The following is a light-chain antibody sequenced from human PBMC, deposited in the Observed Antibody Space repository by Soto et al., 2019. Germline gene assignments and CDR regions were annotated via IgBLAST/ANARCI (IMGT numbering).Light chain of an antibody. V-gene: IGKV1-39*01. CDR3: QQSYSTPIT. CDR1: QSIRSY. Sequence: DIQLTQSPSSLSASXXDRVXITCLASQSIRSYLNWYQQKPGKAPNXXIYAASSLQSGVPSRFSGSGAGTDFTLTISSLQPEDFATYYCQQSYSTPITFGQGTRLEI. J-gene: IGKJ5*01. CDR2: AAS.